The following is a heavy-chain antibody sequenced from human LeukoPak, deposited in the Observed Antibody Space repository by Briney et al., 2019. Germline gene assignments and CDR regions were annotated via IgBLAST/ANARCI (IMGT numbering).Heavy chain of an antibody. CDR3: ARGPRSGYDGLFDY. J-gene: IGHJ4*02. CDR1: GGSFSGYY. V-gene: IGHV4-34*01. Sequence: PSETLSLTCAVYGGSFSGYYWSWIRQPPGKGLEWIGEINHSGSTNYNPSLKSRVTISVDTSKNQFSLKLSSVTAADTAVYYCARGPRSGYDGLFDYWGQGTLVTVSS. D-gene: IGHD5-12*01. CDR2: INHSGST.